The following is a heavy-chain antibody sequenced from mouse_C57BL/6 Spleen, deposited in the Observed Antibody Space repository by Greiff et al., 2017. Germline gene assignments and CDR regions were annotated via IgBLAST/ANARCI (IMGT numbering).Heavy chain of an antibody. D-gene: IGHD1-1*01. CDR3: AREDYYGSSLYAMDY. J-gene: IGHJ4*01. CDR1: GYTFTSYW. Sequence: QVQLKQPGAELVKPGASVKMSCKASGYTFTSYWITWVKQRPGQGLEWIGDIYPGSGSTNYNEKFKSKATLTVDTSSSTAYMQLSSLTSEDSAVYYCAREDYYGSSLYAMDYWGQGTSVTVSS. CDR2: IYPGSGST. V-gene: IGHV1-55*01.